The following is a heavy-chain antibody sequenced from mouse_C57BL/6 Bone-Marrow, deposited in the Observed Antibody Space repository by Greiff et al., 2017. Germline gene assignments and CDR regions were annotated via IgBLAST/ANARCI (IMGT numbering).Heavy chain of an antibody. CDR2: IHPNSGST. D-gene: IGHD1-1*01. J-gene: IGHJ3*01. V-gene: IGHV1-64*01. CDR3: AIYYGSRDWFAY. CDR1: GYTFTSYW. Sequence: VQLQQSGAELVKPGASVTLSCKASGYTFTSYWMHWVKQRPGQGLEWIGMIHPNSGSTNYNEKFKSKATLTVDKSSSTAYMQLSSLTSEDSAVYYCAIYYGSRDWFAYWGQGTLVTVSA.